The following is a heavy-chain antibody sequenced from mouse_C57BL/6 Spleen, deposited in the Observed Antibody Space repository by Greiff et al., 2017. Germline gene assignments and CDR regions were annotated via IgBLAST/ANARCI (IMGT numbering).Heavy chain of an antibody. V-gene: IGHV1-81*01. CDR2: IYPRSGNT. CDR1: GYTFTSSG. CDR3: ARWLYDGYYGNYFDY. J-gene: IGHJ2*01. D-gene: IGHD2-3*01. Sequence: QVQLQQSGAELARPGASVKLSCKASGYTFTSSGISWVKQRTGQGLEWIGGIYPRSGNTYSNEKFKGKATLTADKSSSTAYMELRSLTSEDSAVYFGARWLYDGYYGNYFDYWGQGTTLTVSS.